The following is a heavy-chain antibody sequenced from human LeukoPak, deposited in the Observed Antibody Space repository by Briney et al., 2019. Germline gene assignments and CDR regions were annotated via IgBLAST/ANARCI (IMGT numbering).Heavy chain of an antibody. CDR1: GDSISSGGFY. CDR3: ARDTRTGTIDY. Sequence: SETLSLTCTVSGDSISSGGFYWSWIRQHPGKSLEWIGYIYHSGSTYYNPSLKSRVIISVDTSKNQFSLKLGSVTAADTAVYYCARDTRTGTIDYWGQGTLVTVSS. D-gene: IGHD1-7*01. V-gene: IGHV4-31*03. CDR2: IYHSGST. J-gene: IGHJ4*02.